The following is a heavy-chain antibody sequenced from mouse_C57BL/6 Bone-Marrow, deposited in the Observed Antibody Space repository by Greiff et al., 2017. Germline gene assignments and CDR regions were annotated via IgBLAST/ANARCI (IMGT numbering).Heavy chain of an antibody. V-gene: IGHV1-50*01. CDR2: IDPSDSYT. D-gene: IGHD1-1*01. CDR1: GYTFTSYW. CDR3: ARSGYYGSRGY. Sequence: QVQLQQPGAELVKPGASVKLSCKASGYTFTSYWMQWVKQRPGQGLEWIGEIDPSDSYTNYNQKFKGKATLTVDTSSSTAYMQLSSLTSEASAVYYCARSGYYGSRGYWGQGTTLTVSS. J-gene: IGHJ2*01.